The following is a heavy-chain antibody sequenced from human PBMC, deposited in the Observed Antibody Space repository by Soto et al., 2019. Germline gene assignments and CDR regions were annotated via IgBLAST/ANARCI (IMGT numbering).Heavy chain of an antibody. CDR1: GGSIRSYY. CDR2: IYYSGST. V-gene: IGHV4-59*01. D-gene: IGHD5-12*01. Sequence: SATLSLTCTVSGGSIRSYYWSWIRQPPGKGLEWIGYIYYSGSTNYNPSLKSRVTISVDTSKNQFSLKLSSVTAADTAVYYCARGGVVATLGAPGEYYYYMDVWGKGTTVTVSS. J-gene: IGHJ6*03. CDR3: ARGGVVATLGAPGEYYYYMDV.